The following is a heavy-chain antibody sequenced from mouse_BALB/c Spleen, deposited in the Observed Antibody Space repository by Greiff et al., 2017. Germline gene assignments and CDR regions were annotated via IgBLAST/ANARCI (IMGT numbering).Heavy chain of an antibody. CDR3: TSDSLYYAMDY. Sequence: LQQPGSELVRPGASVKLSCKASGYTFTSYWMHWVKQRPGQGLEWIGNIYPGSGSTNYDEKFKSKATLTVDTSSSTAYMQLSSLTSEDSAVYYCTSDSLYYAMDYWGQGTSVTVSS. J-gene: IGHJ4*01. CDR2: IYPGSGST. V-gene: IGHV1S22*01. D-gene: IGHD3-2*01. CDR1: GYTFTSYW.